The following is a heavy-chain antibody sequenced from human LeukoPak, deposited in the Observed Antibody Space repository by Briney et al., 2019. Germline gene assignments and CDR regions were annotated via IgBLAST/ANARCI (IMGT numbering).Heavy chain of an antibody. D-gene: IGHD5-12*01. Sequence: PSETLSLTCAVYGESYSGYFWNWIRQPPGKGLEWIGEINHSGSTSNHNPSLKSRVTMSVDTSKNQFSLKLSSVTAADTAVYYCARKSGYARDYWGQGNLVTVSS. CDR3: ARKSGYARDY. CDR2: INHSGSTS. J-gene: IGHJ4*02. V-gene: IGHV4-34*01. CDR1: GESYSGYF.